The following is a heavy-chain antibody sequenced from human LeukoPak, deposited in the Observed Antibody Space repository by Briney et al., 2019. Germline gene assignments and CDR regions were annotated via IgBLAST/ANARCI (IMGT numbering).Heavy chain of an antibody. CDR1: GGSISSGGYS. D-gene: IGHD2-15*01. CDR2: IYYSGST. CDR3: ARRRYCSGGSCHNWFDP. Sequence: PSQTLSLTCTVSGGSISSGGYSWSWIRQHPGKGLEWIGYIYYSGSTNYNPSLKSRVTISVDTSKNQFSLKLSSVTAADTAVYYCARRRYCSGGSCHNWFDPWGQGTLVTVSS. J-gene: IGHJ5*02. V-gene: IGHV4-31*03.